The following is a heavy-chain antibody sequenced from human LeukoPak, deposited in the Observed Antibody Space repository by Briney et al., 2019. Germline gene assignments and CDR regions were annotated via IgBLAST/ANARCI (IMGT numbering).Heavy chain of an antibody. D-gene: IGHD3-10*01. V-gene: IGHV4-30-4*01. CDR3: ARGPYGSGSYY. CDR1: GGSISSGDYY. CDR2: IYYSGTT. J-gene: IGHJ4*02. Sequence: SETLSLTCTVSGGSISSGDYYWRWIRQPPGKGLEWIGYIYYSGTTYYNPSLKSRVTISVDTSKNQFSLKPTSVTAADTAVYFCARGPYGSGSYYWGQGTLVTVSS.